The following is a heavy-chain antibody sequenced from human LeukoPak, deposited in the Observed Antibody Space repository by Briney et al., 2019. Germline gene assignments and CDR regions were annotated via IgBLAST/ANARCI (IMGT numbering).Heavy chain of an antibody. J-gene: IGHJ4*02. CDR2: ISYDGSNK. D-gene: IGHD6-19*01. V-gene: IGHV3-30*04. CDR3: ARDSRGSGWSYFDY. CDR1: GFTFSSYA. Sequence: GGSLRLSCAASGFTFSSYAMHWVRQAPGKGLEWVAVISYDGSNKYYADSVKRRFTISRDNSKSTLYLQMNSLRAEDTAVYYCARDSRGSGWSYFDYWGQGTLVTVSS.